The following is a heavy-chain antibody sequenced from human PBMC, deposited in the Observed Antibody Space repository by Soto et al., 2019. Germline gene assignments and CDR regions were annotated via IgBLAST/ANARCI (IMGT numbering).Heavy chain of an antibody. V-gene: IGHV3-23*01. J-gene: IGHJ3*02. CDR2: ISGSGGST. CDR1: GFTFSSYA. CDR3: SRAVRLSGDAFDI. Sequence: GGSLRLSCAASGFTFSSYAMSWVRQAPGKGLEWVSAISGSGGSTYYADSVNGRLTISRDDSKNIAYLQMNSLGTEDTAVYYCSRAVRLSGDAFDIWGPGTLVTVSS. D-gene: IGHD4-17*01.